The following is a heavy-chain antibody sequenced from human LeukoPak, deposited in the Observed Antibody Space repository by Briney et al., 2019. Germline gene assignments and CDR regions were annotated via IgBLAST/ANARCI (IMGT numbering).Heavy chain of an antibody. Sequence: GGSLRLSCTASGLTFSTSGFNWVRQAPGKGLEWVASIGPTGSDRYHADSIKGRFTISRDNANNFLYLQMNSLRAEDTAVYYCAKDYGDYGYYWGQGTLVTVSS. J-gene: IGHJ4*02. V-gene: IGHV3-21*06. CDR1: GLTFSTSG. CDR3: AKDYGDYGYY. CDR2: IGPTGSDR. D-gene: IGHD4-17*01.